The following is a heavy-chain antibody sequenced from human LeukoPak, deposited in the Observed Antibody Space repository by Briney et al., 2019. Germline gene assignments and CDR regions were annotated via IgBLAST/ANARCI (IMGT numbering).Heavy chain of an antibody. CDR3: ARRAGAYSHPY. V-gene: IGHV3-38*03. CDR1: GFTVSSNE. CDR2: ISGGST. Sequence: PGGSLRLSCAASGFTVSSNEMSWVRQAPGKGLEWVSSISGGSTYYADSRKGRFTISRDNSKNTLYLQMNSLRAEDTAVYYCARRAGAYSHPYWGQGTLVTVSS. J-gene: IGHJ4*02. D-gene: IGHD4/OR15-4a*01.